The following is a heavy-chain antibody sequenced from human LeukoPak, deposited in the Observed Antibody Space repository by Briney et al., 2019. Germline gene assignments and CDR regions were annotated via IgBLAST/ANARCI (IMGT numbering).Heavy chain of an antibody. CDR2: ISDQT. Sequence: GGSLRLSCAVSGSTFSIYAMAWVRQAPGKGLEWVSGISDQTYYADSVRGRFTTSRDNSKNTLYLQMNSLRAEDTAVYYCAKGQAPVTYKYFFDYWGQGTLVTVSS. CDR3: AKGQAPVTYKYFFDY. D-gene: IGHD4-17*01. V-gene: IGHV3-23*01. CDR1: GSTFSIYA. J-gene: IGHJ4*02.